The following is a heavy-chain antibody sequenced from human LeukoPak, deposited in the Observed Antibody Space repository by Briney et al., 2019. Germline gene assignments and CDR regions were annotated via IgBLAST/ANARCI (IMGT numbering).Heavy chain of an antibody. CDR2: INHSGST. Sequence: SETLSLTCAVYGGSFSGYYWSWIRQPPGKGLEWIGEINHSGSTNYNPSLKRRVTISVDTSKNQFSLKLSSVTAADTAVYYCARVYYDILTGSRMDVWGKGTTVTVSS. CDR1: GGSFSGYY. CDR3: ARVYYDILTGSRMDV. D-gene: IGHD3-9*01. J-gene: IGHJ6*04. V-gene: IGHV4-34*01.